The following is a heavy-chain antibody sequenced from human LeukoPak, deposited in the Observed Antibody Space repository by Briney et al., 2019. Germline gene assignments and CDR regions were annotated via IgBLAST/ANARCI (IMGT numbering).Heavy chain of an antibody. Sequence: ASVKVSCKASGYTFTNYNILWLRQAPGQGLEWMGWISDYNGDTNYAQNFQGRATMTTDTSPSTAYMELKSLRSDDTAVYYCARDRLGANDAFDIWGQGTMLTVSS. CDR1: GYTFTNYN. D-gene: IGHD3-10*01. CDR2: ISDYNGDT. CDR3: ARDRLGANDAFDI. J-gene: IGHJ3*02. V-gene: IGHV1-18*01.